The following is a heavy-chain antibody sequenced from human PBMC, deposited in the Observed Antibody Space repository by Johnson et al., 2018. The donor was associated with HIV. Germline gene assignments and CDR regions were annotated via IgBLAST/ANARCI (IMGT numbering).Heavy chain of an antibody. Sequence: VQLVESGGGLVKPGGSLRLSCAASGFTFNNAWMSWVRQTPGKGLEWVGRIKSQTDGGTTDYAAPVKGRFPISRDDSKNTLYLQMNSLKTEDTAVYSCTTDWGSYHEYAFDIWGQGTMVTVSS. CDR3: TTDWGSYHEYAFDI. V-gene: IGHV3-15*01. CDR1: GFTFNNAW. D-gene: IGHD1-26*01. CDR2: IKSQTDGGTT. J-gene: IGHJ3*02.